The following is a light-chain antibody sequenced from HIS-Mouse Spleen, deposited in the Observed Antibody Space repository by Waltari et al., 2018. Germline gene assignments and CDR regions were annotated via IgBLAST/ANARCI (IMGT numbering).Light chain of an antibody. CDR1: NIGSKR. Sequence: SYVLTQPPSVSVAPGKTARITCGGNNIGSKRVHWYQQKPGQAPVLVVYDDSDQPSGIPERFSGSNSGNTATLTISRVEAGDEADYYCQVWDSSSDHYVFGTGTKVTVL. V-gene: IGLV3-21*03. CDR2: DDS. J-gene: IGLJ1*01. CDR3: QVWDSSSDHYV.